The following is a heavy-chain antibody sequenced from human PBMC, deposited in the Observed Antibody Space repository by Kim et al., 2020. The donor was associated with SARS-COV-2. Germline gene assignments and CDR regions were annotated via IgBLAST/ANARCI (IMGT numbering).Heavy chain of an antibody. CDR2: I. J-gene: IGHJ4*02. V-gene: IGHV3-48*02. CDR3: ARLGNSYDFDY. Sequence: IYQSDSWKGRFPTSRDDAKNSLYLQMGSLRDEDTAVYYCARLGNSYDFDYWGQGTLVTVSS. D-gene: IGHD1-7*01.